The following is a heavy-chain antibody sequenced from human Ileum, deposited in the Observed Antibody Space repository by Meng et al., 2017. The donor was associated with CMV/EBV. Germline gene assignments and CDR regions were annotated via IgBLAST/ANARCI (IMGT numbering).Heavy chain of an antibody. D-gene: IGHD1-20*01. V-gene: IGHV4-61*02. CDR2: IYTSEST. Sequence: QVQPQDSGPGLVKPSHTLSLTCTVSGGSISSGSYYWSWIRQPAGKGLEWIGRIYTSESTNYNPSLKSRVTISVDTSKNQFSLKLSSVTATDTAVYYCAGGAITGTTEVPFDYWGQGTLDTVPS. CDR3: AGGAITGTTEVPFDY. CDR1: GGSISSGSYY. J-gene: IGHJ4*02.